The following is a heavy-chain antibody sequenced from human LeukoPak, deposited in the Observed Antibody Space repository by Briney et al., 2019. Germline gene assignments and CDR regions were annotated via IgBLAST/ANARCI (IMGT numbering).Heavy chain of an antibody. J-gene: IGHJ4*02. CDR2: ISSSGSTI. CDR3: ARGGNTYYYDSSGYSLGY. CDR1: GFTFSSYE. D-gene: IGHD3-22*01. V-gene: IGHV3-48*03. Sequence: GGSLRLSCAASGFTFSSYEMNWVRQAPGKGLEWVSYISSSGSTIYYADPVKGRFTISRDNAKNSLYLQMNSLRAEDTAVYYCARGGNTYYYDSSGYSLGYWGQGALVTVSS.